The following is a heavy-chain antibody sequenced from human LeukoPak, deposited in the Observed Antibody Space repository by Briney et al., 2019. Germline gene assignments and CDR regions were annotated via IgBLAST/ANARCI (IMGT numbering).Heavy chain of an antibody. V-gene: IGHV3-11*06. CDR1: GFTFSDYY. Sequence: GGSLRLSCAASGFTFSDYYMSWIRQAPGKGLEWVSYISSSSSYTNYADSVKGRFTISRDNAKNSLYLQMNSLRAEDTAVYYCASPLAADYYYYGMDVWGQGTTVTVSS. CDR3: ASPLAADYYYYGMDV. J-gene: IGHJ6*02. CDR2: ISSSSSYT. D-gene: IGHD2-15*01.